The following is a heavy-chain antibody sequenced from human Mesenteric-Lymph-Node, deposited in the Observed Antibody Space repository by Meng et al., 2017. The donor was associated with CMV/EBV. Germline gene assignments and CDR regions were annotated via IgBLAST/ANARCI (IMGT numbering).Heavy chain of an antibody. D-gene: IGHD3-16*01. CDR3: AKPYSSVYPRDGFDI. V-gene: IGHV3-23*01. Sequence: GESLKISCAASGFTFSSYNMNWVRQAPGKGLEWVSAVSGSGANTYYADSVKGRFTISRDNSKNTMYLEMSSLRAEDTALYFCAKPYSSVYPRDGFDIWGQGTMVTVSS. J-gene: IGHJ3*02. CDR1: GFTFSSYN. CDR2: VSGSGANT.